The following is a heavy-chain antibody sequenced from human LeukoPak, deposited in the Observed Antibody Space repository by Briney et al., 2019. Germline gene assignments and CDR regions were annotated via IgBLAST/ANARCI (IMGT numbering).Heavy chain of an antibody. CDR1: GFTFSSYE. V-gene: IGHV3-48*03. Sequence: GGSLRLSCAASGFTFSSYEMNWVRQAPGKGLEWVSYISSSGSTIYYADSVKGRFTISRDNSKNTLYLQMNSPRAEDTAIYYCAKDRGDYTNWFDPWGQGTLVTVSS. D-gene: IGHD4-17*01. CDR3: AKDRGDYTNWFDP. CDR2: ISSSGSTI. J-gene: IGHJ5*02.